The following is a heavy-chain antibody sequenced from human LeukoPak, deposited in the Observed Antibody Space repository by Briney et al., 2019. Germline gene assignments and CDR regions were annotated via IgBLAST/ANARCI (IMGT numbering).Heavy chain of an antibody. CDR3: ATPRDPRYYYDSSGPDLYYFDY. D-gene: IGHD3-22*01. CDR1: GGTFSSYA. CDR2: IIPIFGTA. J-gene: IGHJ4*02. Sequence: ASVKVSCKASGGTFSSYAISWVRQAPGQGLEWMGGIIPIFGTANYAQEFQGRVTITADESTSTAYMELSSLRSEDTAVYYCATPRDPRYYYDSSGPDLYYFDYWGQGTLVTVSS. V-gene: IGHV1-69*13.